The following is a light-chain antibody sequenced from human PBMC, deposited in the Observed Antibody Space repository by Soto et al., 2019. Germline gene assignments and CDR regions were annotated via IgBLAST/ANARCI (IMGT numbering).Light chain of an antibody. V-gene: IGKV2-28*01. CDR3: MQALPAFT. CDR1: QSLLHRNGYNY. J-gene: IGKJ4*01. CDR2: LGS. Sequence: VMTQSPLSLPVTPGEPASISCRSSQSLLHRNGYNYLDWYLQKPGQSPQLLIYLGSNRASGVPDRFSGSGSGTDFTLKISRVEAEDVGVYYCMQALPAFTFGGGTKVEIK.